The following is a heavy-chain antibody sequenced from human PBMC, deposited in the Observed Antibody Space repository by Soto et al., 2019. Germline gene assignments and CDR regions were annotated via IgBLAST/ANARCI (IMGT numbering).Heavy chain of an antibody. D-gene: IGHD1-26*01. V-gene: IGHV3-33*06. J-gene: IGHJ4*02. CDR3: AKQHNSGIFDY. Sequence: QVQLVESGGGVVQPGRSLRLSCAASGFTFSSYGMHWVRQAPGKGLEWVAVIWYDGSNKYYADSVKGRLTISRDNSKNTLYLQMNSLRAEDTAVYYCAKQHNSGIFDYWGQGTLVTVSS. CDR1: GFTFSSYG. CDR2: IWYDGSNK.